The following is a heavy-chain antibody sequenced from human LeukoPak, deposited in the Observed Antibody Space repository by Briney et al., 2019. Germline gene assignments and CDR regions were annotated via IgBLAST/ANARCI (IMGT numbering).Heavy chain of an antibody. Sequence: GGSLRLSCAASGFTFSSYWMSWVRQAPGKGLEWVANIKQDGSEKYYEDSVKGRFTISRDNAKNSLYLQMNSLRAEDTAVYYCVIGHDFSVAYNWFDPWGQGTLVTVSS. CDR2: IKQDGSEK. J-gene: IGHJ5*02. CDR1: GFTFSSYW. V-gene: IGHV3-7*01. D-gene: IGHD3-3*01. CDR3: VIGHDFSVAYNWFDP.